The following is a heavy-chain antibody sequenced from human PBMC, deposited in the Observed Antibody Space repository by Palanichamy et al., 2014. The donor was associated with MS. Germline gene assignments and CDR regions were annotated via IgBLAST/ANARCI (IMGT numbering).Heavy chain of an antibody. V-gene: IGHV3-53*01. J-gene: IGHJ6*02. CDR2: IYSGGST. CDR3: ARDPEIGYSNYVGYYYGMDV. CDR1: GFTVSSNY. D-gene: IGHD4-11*01. Sequence: EVQLVESGGGLIQPGGSLRLSCAASGFTVSSNYMSWVRQAPGKGLEWVSVIYSGGSTYYADSVKGRFTISRDNSKNTLYLQMNSLRAEDTAVYYCARDPEIGYSNYVGYYYGMDVWGQGTTVTVSS.